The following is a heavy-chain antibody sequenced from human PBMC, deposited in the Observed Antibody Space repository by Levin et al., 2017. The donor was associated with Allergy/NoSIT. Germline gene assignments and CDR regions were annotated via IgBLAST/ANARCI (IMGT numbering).Heavy chain of an antibody. V-gene: IGHV4-39*01. CDR1: GGSISSSSYY. D-gene: IGHD3-22*01. J-gene: IGHJ2*01. CDR3: AAVYYYDSSGYWLGWYFDR. CDR2: IYYSGST. Sequence: PSETLSLTCTVSGGSISSSSYYWGWIRQPPGKGLEWIGSIYYSGSTYYNPSLKSRVTISVDTSKNQFSLKLSSVTAADTAVYYCAAVYYYDSSGYWLGWYFDRWGRGTLVTVSS.